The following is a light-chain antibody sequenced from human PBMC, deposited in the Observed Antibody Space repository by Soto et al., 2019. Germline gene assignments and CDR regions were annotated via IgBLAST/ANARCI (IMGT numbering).Light chain of an antibody. Sequence: IPMTQSPSSLSASVGDRVTITCRTSQSISSYLNWYQQKPGKAPKLLIYAASSLQSGVPSRFSGSGSGTDFTLTISSLQPEDFATYDCQQSYSTPNTFGQGTKLEIK. CDR3: QQSYSTPNT. CDR1: QSISSY. J-gene: IGKJ2*01. V-gene: IGKV1-39*01. CDR2: AAS.